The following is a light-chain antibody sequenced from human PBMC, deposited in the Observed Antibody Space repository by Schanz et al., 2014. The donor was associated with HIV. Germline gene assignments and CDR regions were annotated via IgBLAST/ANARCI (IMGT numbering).Light chain of an antibody. CDR1: QSLVHGDGNTY. V-gene: IGKV2-24*01. J-gene: IGKJ1*01. CDR3: TQATQFPGT. CDR2: KIS. Sequence: EIVLTQSPLSSPVTLGQPASISCMSRQSLVHGDGNTYLSWLQQRPGQPPRLLLYKISNRFSGVPDRFSGIGAGTNFTLKISRVEAEDVGIYYCTQATQFPGTFGQGTKVEI.